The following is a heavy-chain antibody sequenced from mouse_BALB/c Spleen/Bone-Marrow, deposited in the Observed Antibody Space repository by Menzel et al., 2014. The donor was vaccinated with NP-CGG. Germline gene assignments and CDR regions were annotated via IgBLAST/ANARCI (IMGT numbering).Heavy chain of an antibody. Sequence: VQLKESGAELVKPGASVKLSCTVSGFNIKDTYMQWVKPRPEQGLVWIGRIVPANGNTKYDPKFQSKATITADTSSNAAYLQLSSLTSEDTAVYYCARSTGGPYGLPYWGQGTLVTVSA. CDR3: ARSTGGPYGLPY. CDR2: IVPANGNT. J-gene: IGHJ3*01. CDR1: GFNIKDTY. D-gene: IGHD1-1*01. V-gene: IGHV14-3*02.